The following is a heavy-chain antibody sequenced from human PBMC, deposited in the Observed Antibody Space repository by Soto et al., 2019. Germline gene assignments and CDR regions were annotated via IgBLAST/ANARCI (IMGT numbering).Heavy chain of an antibody. Sequence: EVQLLESGGGLVHPGGSLSLSCAASGCTFSSYAMTWVRQAPGKGLELVSAISGSGGSTYYADSAKGRFTISRDNSKNTLSLQMNSLRAEDTAVYYCANGNPKKVRFLASNFVYWGQGTLVTVS. CDR1: GCTFSSYA. V-gene: IGHV3-23*01. J-gene: IGHJ4*02. D-gene: IGHD3-3*01. CDR2: ISGSGGST. CDR3: ANGNPKKVRFLASNFVY.